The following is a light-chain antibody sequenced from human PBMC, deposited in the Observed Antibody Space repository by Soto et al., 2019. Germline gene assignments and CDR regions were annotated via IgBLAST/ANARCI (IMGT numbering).Light chain of an antibody. J-gene: IGKJ5*01. CDR3: QQYGSSPIT. V-gene: IGKV3-20*01. CDR1: QSVSSTD. CDR2: GTS. Sequence: EILMTQSPGTLSLSPGERATLSCRASQSVSSTDLAWHQQKPGQAPRLLIYGTSSRATGIPDRFSGSGSGTDFTLTISRLEPEDFAVYYCQQYGSSPITFGQGTRLEIK.